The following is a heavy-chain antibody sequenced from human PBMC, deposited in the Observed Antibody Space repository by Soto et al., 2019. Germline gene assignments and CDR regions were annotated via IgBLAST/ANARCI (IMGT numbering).Heavy chain of an antibody. CDR1: GFTFSSYD. J-gene: IGHJ4*02. CDR2: IGTAGDT. CDR3: ARVTSGSYKFDY. V-gene: IGHV3-13*01. D-gene: IGHD1-26*01. Sequence: GSLRLSCAASGFTFSSYDMHWVRQATGKGLEWVSAIGTAGDTYYPGSVKGRFTISRENAKNSLYLQMNSLRAGDTAVYYCARVTSGSYKFDYWGQGTLVTVSS.